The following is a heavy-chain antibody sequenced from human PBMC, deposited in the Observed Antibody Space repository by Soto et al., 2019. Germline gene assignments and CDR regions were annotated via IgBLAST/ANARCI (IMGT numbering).Heavy chain of an antibody. J-gene: IGHJ6*02. CDR3: ARHDIVLMVYASDPSGMDV. D-gene: IGHD2-8*01. CDR1: GYSFTSYW. CDR2: IDPSDSYT. V-gene: IGHV5-10-1*01. Sequence: GESLKISCKGSGYSFTSYWISWVRQMPGKGLEWIGRIDPSDSYTNYSPSFQGHVTISADKSISTAYLQWSSLKASDTAMYYCARHDIVLMVYASDPSGMDVWGQGTTVTVSS.